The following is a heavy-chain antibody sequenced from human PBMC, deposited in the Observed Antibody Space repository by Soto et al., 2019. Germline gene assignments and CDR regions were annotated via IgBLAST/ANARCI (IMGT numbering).Heavy chain of an antibody. V-gene: IGHV4-59*01. Sequence: SEPLSLTCTVGGGSISSYSWSWIRKPPGKGLEWIGYIYYSGSTTYNPSLRSRVTISVDTSKNQFSLKVSSVTAADTAVYYCARLGHVYYYDSSGYREYFQHWGQGTLVTVPQ. CDR1: GGSISSYS. CDR3: ARLGHVYYYDSSGYREYFQH. CDR2: IYYSGST. J-gene: IGHJ1*01. D-gene: IGHD3-22*01.